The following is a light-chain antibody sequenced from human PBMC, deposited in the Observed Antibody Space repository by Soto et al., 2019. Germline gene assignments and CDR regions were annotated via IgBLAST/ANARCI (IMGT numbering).Light chain of an antibody. V-gene: IGLV1-40*01. Sequence: QSVLTQPPSVSGAPGQRVTISCTGSSSNIGAGYDVHWYQQLPGTAPKLLIYGNSNRPSGVPDRFSGSKSGTSASLAITGLQAEDEADDYCQSYASSLSGSYVFGTGTQLTVL. CDR3: QSYASSLSGSYV. CDR1: SSNIGAGYD. J-gene: IGLJ1*01. CDR2: GNS.